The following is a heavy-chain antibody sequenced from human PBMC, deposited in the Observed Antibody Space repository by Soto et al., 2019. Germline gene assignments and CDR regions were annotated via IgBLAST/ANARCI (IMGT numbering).Heavy chain of an antibody. CDR3: AREGIAAAGQSFDY. J-gene: IGHJ4*02. CDR2: IYYSGST. D-gene: IGHD6-13*01. V-gene: IGHV4-59*01. Sequence: SETLSLTCTVSGGSISSYYWSWIRQPPWKGLEWIGYIYYSGSTNYNPSLKSRVTISVDTSKNQFSLKLSSVTAADTAVYYCAREGIAAAGQSFDYWGQGTLVTVSS. CDR1: GGSISSYY.